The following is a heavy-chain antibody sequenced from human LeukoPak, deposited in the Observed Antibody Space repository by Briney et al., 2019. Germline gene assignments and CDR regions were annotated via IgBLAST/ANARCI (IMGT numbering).Heavy chain of an antibody. CDR1: GYSISSGYY. Sequence: SETLSLTCTVSGYSISSGYYWGWIRQLPGKGLEWIGSIYHSGSTYYNPSLKSRVTISVDTSKNQFSLKLSSVTAADTAVYYCARDGGSSSNYWGQGTLVTVSS. V-gene: IGHV4-38-2*02. CDR3: ARDGGSSSNY. J-gene: IGHJ4*02. D-gene: IGHD6-6*01. CDR2: IYHSGST.